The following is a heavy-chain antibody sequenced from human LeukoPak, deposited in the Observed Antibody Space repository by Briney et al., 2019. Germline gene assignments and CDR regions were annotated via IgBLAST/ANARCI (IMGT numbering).Heavy chain of an antibody. CDR2: INHSGST. CDR3: ARAGSYYPYYFDY. CDR1: GGSFSGYY. V-gene: IGHV4-34*01. D-gene: IGHD3-10*01. J-gene: IGHJ4*02. Sequence: IPSETLSLTCAVYGGSFSGYYWSWIRQPPGKGLEWIGEINHSGSTNYNPSLKSRVTTSVDTSKNQFSLKLSSVTAADTAVYYCARAGSYYPYYFDYWGQGTLVTVSS.